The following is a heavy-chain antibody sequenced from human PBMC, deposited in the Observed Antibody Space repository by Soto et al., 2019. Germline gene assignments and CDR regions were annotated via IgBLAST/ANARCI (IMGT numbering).Heavy chain of an antibody. CDR3: TRPVLGPDILADQFVDYYYMDV. CDR1: GDSMTYSY. J-gene: IGHJ6*03. CDR2: IYYSGST. D-gene: IGHD3-9*01. V-gene: IGHV4-59*08. Sequence: PSETLSLTCTVSGDSMTYSYWSWIRLLPGKGLEWVGYIYYSGSTSYNPSLRRRVIMSVDTSKRQFSLQLKSVTAADTAIYYCTRPVLGPDILADQFVDYYYMDVWGQGTTVTVSS.